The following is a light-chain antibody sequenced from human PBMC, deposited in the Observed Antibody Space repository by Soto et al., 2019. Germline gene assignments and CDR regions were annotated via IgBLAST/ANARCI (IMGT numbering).Light chain of an antibody. CDR2: GAS. V-gene: IGKV3-20*01. Sequence: EIVLTQSPGTLSLSPGERATLSCRASQTVSSSYLAWYQQKPGQAPRLLIYGASSRATGIPDRFSGSGSGTDFTLTSSRLEPEDLSVYYCQQYGSSSFTLGPGTKVNIK. CDR1: QTVSSSY. J-gene: IGKJ3*01. CDR3: QQYGSSSFT.